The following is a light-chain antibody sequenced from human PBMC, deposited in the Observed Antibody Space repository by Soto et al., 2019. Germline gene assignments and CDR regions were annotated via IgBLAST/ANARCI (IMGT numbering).Light chain of an antibody. CDR3: SSYTTSTTVV. Sequence: QSALTQPASVFGSPGQSITFSCTGTSSDVGGYNFVSWYQQHPGKAPKLMIYEVSSRPSGVSNRFSGSKSGNTASLTISGPQPEDEADYYCSSYTTSTTVVFGTGTKVTVL. J-gene: IGLJ1*01. CDR2: EVS. CDR1: SSDVGGYNF. V-gene: IGLV2-14*03.